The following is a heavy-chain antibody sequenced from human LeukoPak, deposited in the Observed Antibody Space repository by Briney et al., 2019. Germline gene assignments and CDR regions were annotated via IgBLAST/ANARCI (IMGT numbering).Heavy chain of an antibody. CDR1: GFTFSSYG. CDR3: AETVTPYSNWFDP. Sequence: GRSLRLSCAASGFTFSSYGMHWVRQAPGKGLEWVAVIWYDGSNKYYADSVKGRFTISRDNSKNTLYLQMNSLRAEDTAVYYCAETVTPYSNWFDPWGQGTLVTVSS. V-gene: IGHV3-33*06. D-gene: IGHD4-11*01. J-gene: IGHJ5*02. CDR2: IWYDGSNK.